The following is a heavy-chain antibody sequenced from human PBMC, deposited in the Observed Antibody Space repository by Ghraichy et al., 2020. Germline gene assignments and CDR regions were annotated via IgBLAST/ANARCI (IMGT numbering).Heavy chain of an antibody. CDR1: GGSISSSSYY. Sequence: SETLSLTCTVSGGSISSSSYYWGWIRQPPGKGLVWIGSMYYSGSTYYNPSLKSRVTISVDTSKNQFSLKLSSVTAADTAVYYCARLTEVVLFAYWGQGTLVPVSS. CDR3: ARLTEVVLFAY. CDR2: MYYSGST. V-gene: IGHV4-39*01. J-gene: IGHJ4*02. D-gene: IGHD2-15*01.